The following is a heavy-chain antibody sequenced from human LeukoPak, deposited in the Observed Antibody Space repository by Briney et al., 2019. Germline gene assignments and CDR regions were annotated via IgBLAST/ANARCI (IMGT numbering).Heavy chain of an antibody. CDR1: GFTFSGFA. J-gene: IGHJ4*02. D-gene: IGHD3-22*01. CDR3: ARATYYDSSGYILDY. Sequence: PGGSLRLSCAAAGFTFSGFAMSWVRRNTEKGLEWVSVIYSGGTTYYADSVKGRFTISRDNSKNTLYLQMSSLRAEDTAVYYCARATYYDSSGYILDYWGQGTLVTVSS. CDR2: IYSGGTT. V-gene: IGHV3-66*02.